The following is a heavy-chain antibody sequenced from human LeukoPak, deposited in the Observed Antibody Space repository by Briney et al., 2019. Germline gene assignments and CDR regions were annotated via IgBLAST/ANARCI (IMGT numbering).Heavy chain of an antibody. Sequence: GGSLRLSCAASGFTFSSYWMSWVRQAPGKGLEWVANIKQDGSEKYYVDSVKGRFTISRDNAKNSLYLQMNSLRAEDTAVYYCAKEMYSSSCSYFDYWGQGTLVTVSS. D-gene: IGHD6-13*01. V-gene: IGHV3-7*03. CDR3: AKEMYSSSCSYFDY. CDR1: GFTFSSYW. CDR2: IKQDGSEK. J-gene: IGHJ4*02.